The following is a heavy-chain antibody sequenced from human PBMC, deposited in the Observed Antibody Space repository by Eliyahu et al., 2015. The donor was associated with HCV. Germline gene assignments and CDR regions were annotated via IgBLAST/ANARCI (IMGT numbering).Heavy chain of an antibody. D-gene: IGHD1-7*01. CDR2: ISYDGSNK. J-gene: IGHJ4*02. Sequence: QVQLVESGGGVVQPGRSXRLSCXASGFTFSSYGMXWVRQAPGKGLEWVAVISYDGSNKYYADSVKGRFTISRDNSKNTLYLQMNSLRAEDTAVYYCAKDLFPYNWNYEDIDYWGQGTLVTVSS. CDR3: AKDLFPYNWNYEDIDY. V-gene: IGHV3-30*18. CDR1: GFTFSSYG.